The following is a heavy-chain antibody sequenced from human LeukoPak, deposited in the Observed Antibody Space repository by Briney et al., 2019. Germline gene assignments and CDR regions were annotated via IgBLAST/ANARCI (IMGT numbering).Heavy chain of an antibody. V-gene: IGHV1-69*05. CDR3: ARVTPDCGGDCYNYYFDY. CDR2: IIPIFCTA. Sequence: SVKVSCKASGGTFSSYAISWVRQAPGQGLEWMGGIIPIFCTANYAQKFQRRVTITTDESTNAAYMELSRLRSEDTAVYYCARVTPDCGGDCYNYYFDYWGQGTLVTVSS. J-gene: IGHJ4*02. D-gene: IGHD2-21*02. CDR1: GGTFSSYA.